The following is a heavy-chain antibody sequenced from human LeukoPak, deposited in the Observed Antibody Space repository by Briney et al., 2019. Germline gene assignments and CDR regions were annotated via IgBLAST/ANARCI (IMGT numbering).Heavy chain of an antibody. Sequence: ASVKVSCKASGYTLTGYYMHWVRQAPGQGLEWMGWINPNSGGTNYAQKFQGRVTMTRDTSISTAYMELSRLRSDDTAVYYCARDGVWGSYRTDAFDIWGQGTMVTVSS. J-gene: IGHJ3*02. V-gene: IGHV1-2*02. D-gene: IGHD3-16*02. CDR3: ARDGVWGSYRTDAFDI. CDR1: GYTLTGYY. CDR2: INPNSGGT.